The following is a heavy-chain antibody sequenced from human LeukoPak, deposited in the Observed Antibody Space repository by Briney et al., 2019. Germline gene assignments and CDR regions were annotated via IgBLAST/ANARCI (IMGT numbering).Heavy chain of an antibody. J-gene: IGHJ4*02. CDR1: GFTFSSYA. V-gene: IGHV3-30*04. CDR3: AKSYYDSSGYRGDLEY. CDR2: ISYDGSNK. Sequence: GRSLRLSCAASGFTFSSYAMHWVRQAPGKGLEWVAVISYDGSNKYYADSVKGRFTISRDNSKNTLYLQMNSLRAEDTAVYYCAKSYYDSSGYRGDLEYWGQGTLVPVSS. D-gene: IGHD3-22*01.